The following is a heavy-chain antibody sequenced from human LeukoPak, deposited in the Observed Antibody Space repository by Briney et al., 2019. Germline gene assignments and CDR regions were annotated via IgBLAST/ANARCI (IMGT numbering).Heavy chain of an antibody. CDR1: GFTFSSYA. CDR3: ARDGRTYYYDSSGYLRY. Sequence: QSGGSLRLSCAASGFTFSSYAMHWVRQAPGKGLEWEAVISYDGSNKYYADSVKGRFTISRDNSKNTLYLQMNSLRAEDTAVYYCARDGRTYYYDSSGYLRYWGQGTLVTVSS. D-gene: IGHD3-22*01. J-gene: IGHJ4*02. CDR2: ISYDGSNK. V-gene: IGHV3-30*04.